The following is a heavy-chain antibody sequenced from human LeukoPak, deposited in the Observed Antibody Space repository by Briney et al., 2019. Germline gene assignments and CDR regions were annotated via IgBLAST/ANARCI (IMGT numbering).Heavy chain of an antibody. V-gene: IGHV3-21*01. Sequence: PGGSLRLSCAASGFTFSSYSMNWVRQAPGKGLEWVSSISSSSSYIYYADSVKGRFTISRDNAKNSLYLQMNSLRAEDTAVYYCARPSPYDSSGYGAFDIWGQGTMVTVSS. CDR3: ARPSPYDSSGYGAFDI. CDR2: ISSSSSYI. J-gene: IGHJ3*02. D-gene: IGHD3-22*01. CDR1: GFTFSSYS.